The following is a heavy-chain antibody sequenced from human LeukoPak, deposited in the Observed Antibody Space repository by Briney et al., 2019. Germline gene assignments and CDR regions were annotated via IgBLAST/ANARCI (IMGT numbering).Heavy chain of an antibody. D-gene: IGHD6-6*01. CDR3: ARASRDPYFDY. CDR2: ISSSSYI. Sequence: PGRSLRLSCAASGFTFSSYSMNWVRQAPGKGLEWVSSISSSSYIYYADSVKGRFTISRDNAKNSLYLQMNSLGAEDTAVYYCARASRDPYFDYWGQGTLVTVSS. J-gene: IGHJ4*02. CDR1: GFTFSSYS. V-gene: IGHV3-21*01.